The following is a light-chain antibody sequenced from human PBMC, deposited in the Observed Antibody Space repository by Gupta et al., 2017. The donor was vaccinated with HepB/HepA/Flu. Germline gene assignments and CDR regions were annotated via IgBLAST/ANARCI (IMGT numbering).Light chain of an antibody. CDR3: FLSYSGSRV. CDR2: DTS. V-gene: IGLV7-46*01. Sequence: QAVVTQEPSLTVSPGGTVTLTCGSSTGAVTSGHYPYWFQQKPGQAPRTLIYDTSDKHSWTPTRFSGSLLGGKAALILSGAQPEDEGDYYCFLSYSGSRVFGGGTKLTVL. CDR1: TGAVTSGHY. J-gene: IGLJ2*01.